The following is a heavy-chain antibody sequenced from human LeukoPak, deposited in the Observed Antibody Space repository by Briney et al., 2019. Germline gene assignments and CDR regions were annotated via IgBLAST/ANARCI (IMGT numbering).Heavy chain of an antibody. CDR2: ISGSGGST. CDR3: AKSQGSGYYRGHIDY. CDR1: EFTFNNYA. D-gene: IGHD3-22*01. Sequence: GGSLRLSCAASEFTFNNYAMRWVRQAPGKGLEGVSGISGSGGSTYYGDSVKGRFTISRDNSKNTLYLQMNSLRAEDTAVYYCAKSQGSGYYRGHIDYWGQGTLVTVSA. V-gene: IGHV3-23*01. J-gene: IGHJ4*02.